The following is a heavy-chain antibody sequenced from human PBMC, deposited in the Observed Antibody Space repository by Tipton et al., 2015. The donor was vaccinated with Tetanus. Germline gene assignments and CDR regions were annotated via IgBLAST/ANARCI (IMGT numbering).Heavy chain of an antibody. CDR3: ARGTGDY. Sequence: TLSLTCAVYGASFSDYYWSWIRQAPGKGLEWIGYNYYSGSTNYNPSLKSRVTISVDTSKNQFSLKLSSVTAADTAVYYCARGTGDYWGQGTLVTVSS. V-gene: IGHV4-59*01. J-gene: IGHJ4*02. CDR1: GASFSDYY. CDR2: NYYSGST. D-gene: IGHD1-14*01.